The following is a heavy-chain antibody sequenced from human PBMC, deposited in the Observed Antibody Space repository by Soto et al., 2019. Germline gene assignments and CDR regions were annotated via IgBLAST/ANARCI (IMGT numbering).Heavy chain of an antibody. CDR3: TRLSVDCSGGSCLYGMDV. D-gene: IGHD2-15*01. J-gene: IGHJ6*02. CDR1: GFTFSGSA. Sequence: GGSLRLSCAASGFTFSGSAMHWVRQASGKGLEWVGRIRSKANSYATAYAASVKGRFTISRDDSKNTAYLQMNSLKTEDTAVYYCTRLSVDCSGGSCLYGMDVWGQGTTVTVSS. V-gene: IGHV3-73*01. CDR2: IRSKANSYAT.